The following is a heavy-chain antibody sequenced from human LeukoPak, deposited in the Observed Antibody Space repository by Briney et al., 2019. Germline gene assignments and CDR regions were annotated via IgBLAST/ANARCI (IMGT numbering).Heavy chain of an antibody. Sequence: SETLSLTCTVSGGSISSYYWSWIRQPPGKGLEWIGYIYYSGSTNYNPSLKSRVTISVDTSKNQFSLKLSSVTAADTAVYYRARSYYDFWSGRPDYMDVWGKGTTVTVSS. CDR3: ARSYYDFWSGRPDYMDV. V-gene: IGHV4-59*01. CDR2: IYYSGST. D-gene: IGHD3-3*01. CDR1: GGSISSYY. J-gene: IGHJ6*03.